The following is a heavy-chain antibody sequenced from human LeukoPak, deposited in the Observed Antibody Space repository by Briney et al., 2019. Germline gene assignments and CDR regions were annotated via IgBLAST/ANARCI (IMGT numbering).Heavy chain of an antibody. J-gene: IGHJ3*02. CDR2: IYPGDSDT. V-gene: IGHV5-51*01. Sequence: GESLKISCKGSGYSFTNYWINWVRQMPGKGLEWMGIIYPGDSDTRYSPSFQGQVTISADKSISTAYLQWSSLKASDTAMYYCARHSSSWYHPDAFDIWGQGTMVTVSS. CDR3: ARHSSSWYHPDAFDI. CDR1: GYSFTNYW. D-gene: IGHD6-13*01.